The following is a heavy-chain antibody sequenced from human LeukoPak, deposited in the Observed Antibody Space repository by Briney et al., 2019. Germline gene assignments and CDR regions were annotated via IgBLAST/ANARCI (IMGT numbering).Heavy chain of an antibody. CDR2: FDPEDGET. V-gene: IGHV1-24*01. CDR3: AAVYGDLEPYGMDV. Sequence: ASVKVSCKVSGYTLTELSMHWVRQAPGKGLEWIGGFDPEDGETIYAQKFQGRVTMTEDTSTDTAYMELSSLRSEDTAVYYCAAVYGDLEPYGMDVWGQGTTVTVSS. D-gene: IGHD4-17*01. CDR1: GYTLTELS. J-gene: IGHJ6*02.